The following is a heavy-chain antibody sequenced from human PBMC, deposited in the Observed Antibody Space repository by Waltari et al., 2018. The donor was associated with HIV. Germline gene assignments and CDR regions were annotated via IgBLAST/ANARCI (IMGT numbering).Heavy chain of an antibody. CDR3: ARISHYYDSGSGHNWFDP. CDR2: IYPSGST. Sequence: QVQLQESGPGLVKPSETLSLICAVSGYSIRSGYYWGWIRQPPGKGLEWIGSIYPSGSTYYNPSLKSRVTISVDTSKNQFFLKLSSVTAADTAVYYCARISHYYDSGSGHNWFDPWGQGTLVTVSS. V-gene: IGHV4-38-2*01. J-gene: IGHJ5*02. D-gene: IGHD3-10*01. CDR1: GYSIRSGYY.